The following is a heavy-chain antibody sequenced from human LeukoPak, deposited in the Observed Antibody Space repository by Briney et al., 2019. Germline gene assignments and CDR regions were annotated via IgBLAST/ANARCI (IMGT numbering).Heavy chain of an antibody. D-gene: IGHD1-26*01. V-gene: IGHV3-53*01. CDR3: ARALGSSTPFDY. CDR2: IYSGGST. CDR1: GFTVSSNY. J-gene: IGHJ4*02. Sequence: GGSLRLSCAASGFTVSSNYMSWVRQAPGKGLEWVSVIYSGGSTYYADSVKGRFTISRDNSKNTLYLQMNSLRAEDTAVYYCARALGSSTPFDYWGQGTLVTVSS.